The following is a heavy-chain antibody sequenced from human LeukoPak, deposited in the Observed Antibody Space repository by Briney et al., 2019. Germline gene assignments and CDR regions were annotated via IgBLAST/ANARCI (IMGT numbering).Heavy chain of an antibody. CDR2: IRGTGGTT. CDR1: GFTFSDYA. Sequence: GSLRLSCAASGFTFSDYALIWVRQAPGKGLEWISAIRGTGGTTYYADSVKGRCTISRDNSRNTVYLQMNSLRAEDTALYFCGKDPNGDYVGAFDFWGPGTMVTVSS. J-gene: IGHJ3*01. V-gene: IGHV3-23*01. CDR3: GKDPNGDYVGAFDF. D-gene: IGHD4-17*01.